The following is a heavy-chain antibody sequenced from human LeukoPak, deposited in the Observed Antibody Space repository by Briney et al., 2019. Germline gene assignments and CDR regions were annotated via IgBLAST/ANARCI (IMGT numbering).Heavy chain of an antibody. D-gene: IGHD3-3*01. CDR2: ISSSSSSYI. Sequence: GGSQRLSCAASGFTFSSYSMNWVRQAPGKGLEWVSSISSSSSSYIYYADSVEGRSTISRDNAKNSLYLQMNSLRAEDTAVYYCARDGRITIFGVKFDPWGQGTLVTVSS. CDR3: ARDGRITIFGVKFDP. V-gene: IGHV3-21*01. J-gene: IGHJ5*02. CDR1: GFTFSSYS.